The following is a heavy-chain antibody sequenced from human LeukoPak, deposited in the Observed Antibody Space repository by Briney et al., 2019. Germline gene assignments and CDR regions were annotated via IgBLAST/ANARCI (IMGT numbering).Heavy chain of an antibody. J-gene: IGHJ4*02. CDR2: FSGSISMT. CDR1: GFTFSSYS. D-gene: IGHD6-19*01. Sequence: PGGSLRLSCAASGFTFSSYSMNWVRQAPGKGLEWVSAFSGSISMTYYANSVKGRFTISRDTSKGTLYLQMSSLRAEDTALYYCAKQRAGSAWFTLDYWGPGTLVTVSS. CDR3: AKQRAGSAWFTLDY. V-gene: IGHV3-23*01.